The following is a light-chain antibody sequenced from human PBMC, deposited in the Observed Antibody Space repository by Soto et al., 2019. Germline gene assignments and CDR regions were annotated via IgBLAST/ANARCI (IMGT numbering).Light chain of an antibody. CDR3: QQNYGTPLT. V-gene: IGKV1-39*01. Sequence: DIPMTQSPSSLSASVGDRVTLTCRANESISSYLNWYQQKPGKAPKFLIYAASSLQSGVPSRFSGSGSGTDFTLTISSLQHEDFATYYCQQNYGTPLTFCGGTKVEIK. CDR1: ESISSY. CDR2: AAS. J-gene: IGKJ4*01.